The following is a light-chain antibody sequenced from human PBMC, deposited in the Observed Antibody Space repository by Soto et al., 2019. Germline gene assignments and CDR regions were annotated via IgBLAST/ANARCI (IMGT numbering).Light chain of an antibody. CDR1: QSVGSN. CDR3: QQYNNWPPGRT. CDR2: GAS. Sequence: MTQSPSTLSVSPGEGATLSCRASQSVGSNLAWYQQKPGQPPRLLIYGASTRATGIPARFSGSVSGTEFTLTISSLQSEDFAVYYCQQYNNWPPGRTFGQGTKVEIK. V-gene: IGKV3-15*01. J-gene: IGKJ1*01.